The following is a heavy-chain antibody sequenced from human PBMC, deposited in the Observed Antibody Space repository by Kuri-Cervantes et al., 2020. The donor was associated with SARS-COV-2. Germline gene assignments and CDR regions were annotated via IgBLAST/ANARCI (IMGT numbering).Heavy chain of an antibody. Sequence: GESLKISCAASGFTFSSYAMHWVRQAPGKGLEWVAVISYDGSNKYYADSVKGRFTISRDNSKNTLYLQMNSLRAEDMAVYYCARDFDDLYYYYYMDVWGKGTTVTVSS. J-gene: IGHJ6*03. V-gene: IGHV3-30-3*01. CDR3: ARDFDDLYYYYYMDV. D-gene: IGHD3-3*01. CDR1: GFTFSSYA. CDR2: ISYDGSNK.